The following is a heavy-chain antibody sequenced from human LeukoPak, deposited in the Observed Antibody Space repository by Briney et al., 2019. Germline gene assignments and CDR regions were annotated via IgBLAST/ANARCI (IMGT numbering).Heavy chain of an antibody. Sequence: GASLRLSCVASGFPFSSYWMNWVRQAPGKGLVWVSRIASDGSSTTYADSVKGRFSISRDNAKNTLYLQMNSLRVEDTAVYYCARGRPHGNDYWGQGTLVTVSS. V-gene: IGHV3-74*01. D-gene: IGHD4-23*01. CDR3: ARGRPHGNDY. CDR2: IASDGSST. J-gene: IGHJ4*02. CDR1: GFPFSSYW.